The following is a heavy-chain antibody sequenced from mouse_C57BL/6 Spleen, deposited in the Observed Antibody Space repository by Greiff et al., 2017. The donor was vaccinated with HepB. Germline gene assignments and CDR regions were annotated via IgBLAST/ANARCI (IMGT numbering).Heavy chain of an antibody. CDR3: ARKGSYGSSPWFAY. CDR1: GYTFTNYW. Sequence: QVQLQQSGAELVRPGTSVKMSCKASGYTFTNYWIGWAKQRPGHGLEWIGDIYPGGGYTNYNEKFKGKATLTADKSSSTAYMQFSSLTSEDSAIYYCARKGSYGSSPWFAYWGQGTLVTVSA. CDR2: IYPGGGYT. V-gene: IGHV1-63*01. D-gene: IGHD1-1*01. J-gene: IGHJ3*01.